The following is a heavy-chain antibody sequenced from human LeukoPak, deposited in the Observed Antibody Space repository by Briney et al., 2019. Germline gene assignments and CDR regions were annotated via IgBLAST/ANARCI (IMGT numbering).Heavy chain of an antibody. CDR3: ARASTTVPNLLDY. D-gene: IGHD4-17*01. Sequence: QPGGSLSLSCAASGFTFSSYWMHWVRQTPGKGLVWVSRIKGDGSDTLYADSVKGRLTISRDNSKNTLYLQTSSLGVDDTAVYYCARASTTVPNLLDYWGQGALVSVSS. J-gene: IGHJ4*02. CDR2: IKGDGSDT. V-gene: IGHV3-74*01. CDR1: GFTFSSYW.